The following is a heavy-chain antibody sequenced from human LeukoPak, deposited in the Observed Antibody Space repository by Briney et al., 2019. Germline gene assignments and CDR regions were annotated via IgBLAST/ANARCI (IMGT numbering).Heavy chain of an antibody. V-gene: IGHV1-46*01. D-gene: IGHD2-21*02. Sequence: ASVKVSCKASGYDFTSVGITWVRRAPGQGLEWMGIINPSGGSRTYAEQFQGRVTMTRDTSTSTGYMELSSLRSEDTAVYYCARGPVMTSDDYYDMDVWGQGTTVTVSS. CDR3: ARGPVMTSDDYYDMDV. CDR2: INPSGGSR. CDR1: GYDFTSVG. J-gene: IGHJ6*02.